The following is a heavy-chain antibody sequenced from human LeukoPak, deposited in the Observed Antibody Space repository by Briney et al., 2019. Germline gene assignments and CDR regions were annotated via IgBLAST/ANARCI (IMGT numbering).Heavy chain of an antibody. CDR2: IYYSGST. D-gene: IGHD3-22*01. Sequence: SETLSLTCTVSGGSISSYYWSWIRQPPGKGLEWIGYIYYSGSTNYNPSLKSRVTTSVDTSKNQFSLKLSSVTAADTAVYYCARERLGYYDRSGLDYWGQGTLVTVSS. CDR1: GGSISSYY. V-gene: IGHV4-59*01. J-gene: IGHJ4*02. CDR3: ARERLGYYDRSGLDY.